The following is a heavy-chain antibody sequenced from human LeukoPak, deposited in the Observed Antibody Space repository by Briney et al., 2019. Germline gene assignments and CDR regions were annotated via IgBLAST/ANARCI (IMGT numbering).Heavy chain of an antibody. Sequence: PGGSLRLSCAASGFTFSSYWMSWVRQAPGKGLEWVANIKQDGSEKYYVDSVKGRFTISRDNAKNSLYLQMNSLRAEDTAVYYCARGGIGRFGVCYEHWGQGTLVTVSS. CDR2: IKQDGSEK. CDR1: GFTFSSYW. CDR3: ARGGIGRFGVCYEH. J-gene: IGHJ1*01. D-gene: IGHD2-8*01. V-gene: IGHV3-7*01.